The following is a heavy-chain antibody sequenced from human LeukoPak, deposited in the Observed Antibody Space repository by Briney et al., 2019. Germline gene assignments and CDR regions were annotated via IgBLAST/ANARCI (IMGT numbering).Heavy chain of an antibody. CDR1: GFTFSDYY. J-gene: IGHJ4*02. D-gene: IGHD1/OR15-1a*01. CDR3: AKGGEQKTFRCGMDS. V-gene: IGHV3-30*18. Sequence: GGSLRLSCAASGFTFSDYYMHWVRQAPGKGLEWVALMSNDGGIKYYAYSVRGRFTISRDNSENTLYLQMNSLRVDDTAVYYCAKGGEQKTFRCGMDSWGQGTPVTVSS. CDR2: MSNDGGIK.